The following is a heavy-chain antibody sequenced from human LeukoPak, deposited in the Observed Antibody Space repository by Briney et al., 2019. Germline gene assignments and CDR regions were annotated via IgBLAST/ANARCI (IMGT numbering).Heavy chain of an antibody. CDR1: GFTFSSYE. CDR2: ISSSGRTI. D-gene: IGHD2-2*01. Sequence: GGSLRLSCATSGFTFSSYEMNWVRQAPGKGLEWVSYISSSGRTIYYADSVQGRFTISRDNAKNTLYLQMNSLRAEDTAVYYCAKLLSGYCSRTSCLNWFDPWGQGTLVTVSS. V-gene: IGHV3-48*03. CDR3: AKLLSGYCSRTSCLNWFDP. J-gene: IGHJ5*02.